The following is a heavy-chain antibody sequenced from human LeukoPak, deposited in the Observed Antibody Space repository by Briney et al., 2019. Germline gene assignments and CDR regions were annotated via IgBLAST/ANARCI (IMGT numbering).Heavy chain of an antibody. D-gene: IGHD3-9*01. V-gene: IGHV3-21*01. CDR2: ISSSSSYI. Sequence: PGGSLRLSCAASGFAFNSYWMTWVRQAPGKGLEWVSSISSSSSYIYYADSVKGRFTISRDNAKNSLYLQMNSLRAEDTAVYYCARNPTYYDILTGYRHVNYMDVWGKGTTVTVSS. CDR3: ARNPTYYDILTGYRHVNYMDV. J-gene: IGHJ6*03. CDR1: GFAFNSYW.